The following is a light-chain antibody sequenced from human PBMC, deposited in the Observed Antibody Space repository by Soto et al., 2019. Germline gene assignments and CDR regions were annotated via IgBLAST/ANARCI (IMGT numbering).Light chain of an antibody. J-gene: IGKJ5*01. Sequence: EIVFTQSPGTRSFAPGERATLSCSASQSVSSYLAWYQQKPGQAPRLLIYDTSIRATGIPARFSGSGSGTDFTLTISSLEPEDFAVYYCQQRNSWPPTFTFGQGTRLEIK. V-gene: IGKV3-11*01. CDR2: DTS. CDR1: QSVSSY. CDR3: QQRNSWPPTFT.